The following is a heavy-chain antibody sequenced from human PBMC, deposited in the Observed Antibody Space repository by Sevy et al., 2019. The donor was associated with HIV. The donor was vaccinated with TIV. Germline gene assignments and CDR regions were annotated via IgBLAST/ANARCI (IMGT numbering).Heavy chain of an antibody. Sequence: GGSLRLSCTTSGVTFDDYAMSWFRQPPGKGLEWVAFITRNSYEAYGGTTDYAASVKGRLIISRDDSKSIAYLQMNSLKTEDTAFYYCTRGLATADTPEYYFDYWGQGTLVTVSS. D-gene: IGHD5-12*01. CDR1: GVTFDDYA. CDR2: ITRNSYEAYGGTT. J-gene: IGHJ4*02. V-gene: IGHV3-49*03. CDR3: TRGLATADTPEYYFDY.